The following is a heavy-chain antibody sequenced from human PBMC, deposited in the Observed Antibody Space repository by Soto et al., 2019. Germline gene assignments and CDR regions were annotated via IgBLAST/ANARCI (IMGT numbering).Heavy chain of an antibody. CDR2: ITVTSSYT. V-gene: IGHV3-11*03. D-gene: IGHD2-15*01. CDR1: GFVFTDYY. Sequence: GGSLRLSCAASGFVFTDYYMTWIRQAPGKGLEWVSYITVTSSYTNYADSVKGRFTISRDNAKNSIYLQMNDLRAEDSAVYYCAMPRTAFGGFDLWGQGTRVTVSS. CDR3: AMPRTAFGGFDL. J-gene: IGHJ3*01.